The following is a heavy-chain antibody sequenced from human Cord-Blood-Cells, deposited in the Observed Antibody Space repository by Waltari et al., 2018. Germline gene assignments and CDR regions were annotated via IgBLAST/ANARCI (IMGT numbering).Heavy chain of an antibody. V-gene: IGHV1-69*01. CDR1: GGTFSSYA. J-gene: IGHJ6*03. CDR2: IIPIFGTA. CDR3: AREGDCSSTSCYPYYYYYMDV. D-gene: IGHD2-2*01. Sequence: QVQLVQSGAEVKKPGSSVKVSCKASGGTFSSYAISWVRQAPGQGLEWMGGIIPIFGTANYAQKFQGRVTITADESTSTAYMELSSLRSEDTAVYYCAREGDCSSTSCYPYYYYYMDVWGKGTTVTVSS.